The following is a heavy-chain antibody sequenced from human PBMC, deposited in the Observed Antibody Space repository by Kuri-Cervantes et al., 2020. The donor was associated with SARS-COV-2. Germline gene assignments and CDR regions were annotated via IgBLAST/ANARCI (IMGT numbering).Heavy chain of an antibody. Sequence: GGSLRLSCAASGFTFSSYAMSWVRQAPGKGLEWVSAISGSGGSTYYADSVKGRFTISRDNSKNTLYLQMNSLRAEDTAVYYCAKDFAYYYDSSGYLFDYWGQGTLVTVSS. CDR2: ISGSGGST. CDR1: GFTFSSYA. D-gene: IGHD3-22*01. CDR3: AKDFAYYYDSSGYLFDY. J-gene: IGHJ4*02. V-gene: IGHV3-23*01.